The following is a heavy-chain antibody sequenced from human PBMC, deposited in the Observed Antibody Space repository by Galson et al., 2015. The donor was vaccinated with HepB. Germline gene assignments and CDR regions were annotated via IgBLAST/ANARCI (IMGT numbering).Heavy chain of an antibody. Sequence: SVKVSCKASGYTFTSYYMHWVRQAPGQGLEWMGIINPSGGSTSYAQKFQGRVTMTRDTSTSTVYMELSSLRSEDTAVYYCARENDLTVVAATYFDYWGQGTLVTVSS. V-gene: IGHV1-46*01. CDR2: INPSGGST. CDR3: ARENDLTVVAATYFDY. CDR1: GYTFTSYY. J-gene: IGHJ4*02. D-gene: IGHD2-15*01.